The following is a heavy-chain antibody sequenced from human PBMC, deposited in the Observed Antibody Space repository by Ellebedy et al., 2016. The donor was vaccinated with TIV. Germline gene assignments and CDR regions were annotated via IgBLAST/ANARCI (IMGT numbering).Heavy chain of an antibody. CDR1: GYTFTSQW. J-gene: IGHJ4*02. CDR2: IYPGDSEI. D-gene: IGHD3-10*01. Sequence: PGGSLRLSCKGSGYTFTSQWIGWVRQIPGKGLEWMAIIYPGDSEIRYSQSAGQVTISADKSISTAYLQWSSLKASDTAMYYCARLWFGEFPDYWGQGTLVTVSS. CDR3: ARLWFGEFPDY. V-gene: IGHV5-51*01.